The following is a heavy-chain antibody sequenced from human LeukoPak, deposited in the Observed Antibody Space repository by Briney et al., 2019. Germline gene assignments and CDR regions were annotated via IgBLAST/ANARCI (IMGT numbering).Heavy chain of an antibody. Sequence: PGGALRLSCAASGFTFSSYGMSWVRQAPGKGLEWVSAISGSGGSTYYADSVKGRFTISRDNSKNTLYLQMNSLRAEDTAVYYCAKAGLIGDYDSSGYYIYYYYYMDVWGKGTTVTVSS. J-gene: IGHJ6*03. V-gene: IGHV3-23*01. CDR1: GFTFSSYG. CDR2: ISGSGGST. D-gene: IGHD3-22*01. CDR3: AKAGLIGDYDSSGYYIYYYYYMDV.